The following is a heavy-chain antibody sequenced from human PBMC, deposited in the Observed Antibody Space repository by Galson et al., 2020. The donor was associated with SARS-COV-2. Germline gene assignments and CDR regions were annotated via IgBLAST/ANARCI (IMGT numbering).Heavy chain of an antibody. CDR3: ARGGTTPWNKWFDP. CDR1: GAYIRSGTYY. Sequence: ASETLSLTCTVSGAYIRSGTYYWRWIRQPPGKGLEWTGYIYYSEKTSYNPPLQIRVTISVDTSKNQSSLNLSSVTGADTAVYYCARGGTTPWNKWFDPWGQGTLVTVSS. V-gene: IGHV4-31*03. J-gene: IGHJ5*02. CDR2: IYYSEKT. D-gene: IGHD1-1*01.